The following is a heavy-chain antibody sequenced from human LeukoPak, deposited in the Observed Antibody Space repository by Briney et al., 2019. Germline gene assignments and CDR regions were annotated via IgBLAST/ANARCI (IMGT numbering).Heavy chain of an antibody. V-gene: IGHV3-30*02. Sequence: PGGSLRLSCVASGFTFNNYGMHSVRQAPGKGLEWVAFIRYDGSNDYYAHSVKGRFTISRDNPKNTLYLQMNSLRAEDTAVYYCARRNSYGYIYDYWGQGTLVTVSS. CDR3: ARRNSYGYIYDY. J-gene: IGHJ4*02. D-gene: IGHD5-18*01. CDR2: IRYDGSND. CDR1: GFTFNNYG.